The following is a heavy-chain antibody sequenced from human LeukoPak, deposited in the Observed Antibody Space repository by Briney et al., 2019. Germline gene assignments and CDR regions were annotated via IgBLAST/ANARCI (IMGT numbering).Heavy chain of an antibody. CDR2: ISSSSSYI. Sequence: PGGSRRLSCAASGFTFSSYSMNWVRQAPGKGLEWVSSISSSSSYIYYADSVKGRFTISRDNSKNTLYLQMNSLRAEDTAVYYCAKGPGRYYGSGSYPLFDYWGQGTLVTVSS. D-gene: IGHD3-10*01. J-gene: IGHJ4*02. CDR1: GFTFSSYS. V-gene: IGHV3-21*04. CDR3: AKGPGRYYGSGSYPLFDY.